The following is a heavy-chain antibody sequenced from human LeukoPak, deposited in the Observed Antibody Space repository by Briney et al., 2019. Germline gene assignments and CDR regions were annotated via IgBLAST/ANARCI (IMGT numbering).Heavy chain of an antibody. CDR3: AREFSGRYPPSYFDY. Sequence: ASVKVSCKASGYTFTGYYMHWVRQAPGQGLEWMGWINPSSGGTNYAQKFQGRVTMTRDTSISTAYMELSRLRSDDTAVYYCAREFSGRYPPSYFDYWGQGTLVTVSS. D-gene: IGHD1-26*01. CDR2: INPSSGGT. V-gene: IGHV1-2*02. CDR1: GYTFTGYY. J-gene: IGHJ4*02.